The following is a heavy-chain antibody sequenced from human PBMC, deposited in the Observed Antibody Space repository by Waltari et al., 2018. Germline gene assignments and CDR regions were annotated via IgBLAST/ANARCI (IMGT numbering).Heavy chain of an antibody. Sequence: QVQLQESGPGLVKPSETLSLTCTVSGGSISSYYWSWIRQPAGKGLEWIGRIYTSGSTNYNPSLKSRVTMSVDTSKNQFSLKLSAVTAADTAVYYCARGGKASVGATHFDYWGQGTLVTVSS. CDR3: ARGGKASVGATHFDY. CDR1: GGSISSYY. CDR2: IYTSGST. D-gene: IGHD1-26*01. J-gene: IGHJ4*02. V-gene: IGHV4-4*07.